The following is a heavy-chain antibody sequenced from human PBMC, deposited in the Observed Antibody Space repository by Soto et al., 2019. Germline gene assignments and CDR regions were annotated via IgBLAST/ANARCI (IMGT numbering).Heavy chain of an antibody. CDR2: ISGSGGST. D-gene: IGHD1-26*01. J-gene: IGHJ4*02. CDR3: AKVGAATYSFDY. Sequence: GGSLRLSCAASGFTFSSYGMSWVRQAPGKGLEWVSAISGSGGSTYYADSVKGRFTISRDNSKNTLYLQMNSLRAEDTAVYYCAKVGAATYSFDYWGQGPLLTVSS. V-gene: IGHV3-23*01. CDR1: GFTFSSYG.